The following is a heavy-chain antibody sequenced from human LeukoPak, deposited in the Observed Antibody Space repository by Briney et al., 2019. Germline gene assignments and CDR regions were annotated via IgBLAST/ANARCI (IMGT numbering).Heavy chain of an antibody. Sequence: GGSLRLSCAASGFTFSSYAMSWIRQAPGKGLEWVSAISGSGGSTYYADSVKGRFTISRDNSKNTLYLQMNSLRAEDTAVYYCAKDRPYYGDYLYYYHGMDVWGQGTTVTVSS. CDR1: GFTFSSYA. D-gene: IGHD4-17*01. CDR3: AKDRPYYGDYLYYYHGMDV. V-gene: IGHV3-23*01. J-gene: IGHJ6*02. CDR2: ISGSGGST.